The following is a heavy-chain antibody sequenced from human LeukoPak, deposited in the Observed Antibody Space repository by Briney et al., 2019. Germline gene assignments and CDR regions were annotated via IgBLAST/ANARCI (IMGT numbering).Heavy chain of an antibody. Sequence: SETLSLTCTVSDGSISNYYWSWIRQPPGKGLEWIGEINHSGSTNYNPSLKSRVTISVDTSKNQFSLKLSSVTAADTAVYYCARTGDSSGYYSPFDYWGQGTLVTVSS. CDR3: ARTGDSSGYYSPFDY. CDR1: DGSISNYY. J-gene: IGHJ4*02. D-gene: IGHD3-22*01. V-gene: IGHV4-34*01. CDR2: INHSGST.